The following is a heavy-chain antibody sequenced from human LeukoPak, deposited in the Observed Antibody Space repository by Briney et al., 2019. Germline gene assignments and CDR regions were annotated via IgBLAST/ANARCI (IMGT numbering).Heavy chain of an antibody. V-gene: IGHV4-4*07. CDR2: IYTSGST. CDR3: AREYYDFWSGYYTNYNWFDP. Sequence: SETLSLTCTVSGGSISTYYWSWIRQPAGKGLEWIGRIYTSGSTNYNPSLKSRVTMSVDTSKNQFSLKLSSVTAADTAVYYCAREYYDFWSGYYTNYNWFDPWGQGTLVTVSS. D-gene: IGHD3-3*01. J-gene: IGHJ5*02. CDR1: GGSISTYY.